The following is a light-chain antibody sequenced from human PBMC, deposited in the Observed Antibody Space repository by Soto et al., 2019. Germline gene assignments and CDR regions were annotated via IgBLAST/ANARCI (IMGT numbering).Light chain of an antibody. CDR3: LQHNSYPLT. Sequence: DLLMTQSPSSLSASVGDRVTITCQASQDISNYLNWYQQKPGKAPKLLIYDASNLETWVPSMFSGSGSGTEFTLTISSLQPEDFATYYCLQHNSYPLTVGPGTKVDIK. CDR1: QDISNY. V-gene: IGKV1-33*01. CDR2: DAS. J-gene: IGKJ3*01.